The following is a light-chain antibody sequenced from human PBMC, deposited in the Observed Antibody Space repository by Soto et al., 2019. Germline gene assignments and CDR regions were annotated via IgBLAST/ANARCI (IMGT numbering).Light chain of an antibody. CDR3: QQYNKWPPYT. CDR1: QSVSSN. Sequence: EIVMTQSPANLSVSPGERATLSCRASQSVSSNLAWYQQKPGQGPRLLIYGASTRATSIPARFSGSGSGTEFTLTINSLQSEDFAVYYCQQYNKWPPYTFGPGTKLDIK. J-gene: IGKJ2*01. V-gene: IGKV3-15*01. CDR2: GAS.